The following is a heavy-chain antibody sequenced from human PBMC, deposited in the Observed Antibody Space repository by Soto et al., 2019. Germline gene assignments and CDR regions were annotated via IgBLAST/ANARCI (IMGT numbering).Heavy chain of an antibody. J-gene: IGHJ4*02. V-gene: IGHV3-9*01. D-gene: IGHD5-18*01. CDR2: ISWNSGNI. Sequence: EVQLEESGGALVQPGRSLRLSCAASGFTFDDYAMYWVRQVLGKGLEWVSSISWNSGNIGYADSVKGRFTTSRDNAQNSLYLQMNSLRHEDTALYYCVRSKGGYSYGTPFDYWGQGTLVPVSS. CDR1: GFTFDDYA. CDR3: VRSKGGYSYGTPFDY.